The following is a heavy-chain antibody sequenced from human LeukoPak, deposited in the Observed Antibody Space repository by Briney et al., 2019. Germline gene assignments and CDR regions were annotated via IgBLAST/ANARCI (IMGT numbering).Heavy chain of an antibody. D-gene: IGHD3-9*01. J-gene: IGHJ4*02. Sequence: PGGSLRLSCAASGFTFSSYEMNWVRQAPGKGLEWVAHISSGGNVKYYLDSVRGRFTMSRDNAKSLLFLQMNSLRAEDTAVYYCARDTLNGPFVISLDYWGQGALVTVSS. CDR1: GFTFSSYE. CDR3: ARDTLNGPFVISLDY. V-gene: IGHV3-48*03. CDR2: ISSGGNVK.